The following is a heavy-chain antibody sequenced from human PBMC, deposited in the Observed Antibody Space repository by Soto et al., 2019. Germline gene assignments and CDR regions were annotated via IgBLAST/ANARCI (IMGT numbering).Heavy chain of an antibody. CDR2: IYYDGST. D-gene: IGHD5-18*01. CDR3: ARAGYSYGFGYYYDY. Sequence: SETLSLTCTVSGGAVSSGTYYWSWIRQPPGKGLEWVGYIYYDGSTSYSPSLKSRVTISVDTSKNQFSLSLSAMTAADTAVYYCARAGYSYGFGYYYDYWGQGTLVTVSS. V-gene: IGHV4-61*01. J-gene: IGHJ4*02. CDR1: GGAVSSGTYY.